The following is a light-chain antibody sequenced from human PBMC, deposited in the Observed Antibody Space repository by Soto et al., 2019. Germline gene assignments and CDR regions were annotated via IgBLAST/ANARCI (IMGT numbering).Light chain of an antibody. J-gene: IGLJ2*01. CDR2: EVA. Sequence: QSVLTQPASVSGSPGQSITISCTGTSSDIGGSTYVSWYQQHPGRAPKLMIYEVANRPSGVSDRFSGSKSGNTASLTISGLQAEDEANYFCSSYTRSNSLVVFGGGTKVNVL. V-gene: IGLV2-14*03. CDR3: SSYTRSNSLVV. CDR1: SSDIGGSTY.